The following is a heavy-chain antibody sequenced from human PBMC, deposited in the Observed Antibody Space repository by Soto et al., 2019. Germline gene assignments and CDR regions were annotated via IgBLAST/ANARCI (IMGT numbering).Heavy chain of an antibody. CDR1: CGSVTSGTYF. Sequence: SETLSLTCTVSCGSVTSGTYFWNWVRQPPGKGLEWIGYISYSGNTDYNPSLKGRATISVDTSKTQFSLKLTSLTAADTAVYYCGRRNSGGNWFDPWGPGTLVTVSS. D-gene: IGHD4-17*01. CDR2: ISYSGNT. CDR3: GRRNSGGNWFDP. J-gene: IGHJ5*02. V-gene: IGHV4-61*01.